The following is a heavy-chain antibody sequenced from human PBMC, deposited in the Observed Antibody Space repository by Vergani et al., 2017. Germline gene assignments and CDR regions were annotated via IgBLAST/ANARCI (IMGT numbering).Heavy chain of an antibody. J-gene: IGHJ5*02. V-gene: IGHV3-23*01. Sequence: EVQLLESGGDLVQPGGSLRLSCTASGFIFSTSAMSWVRQAPGKGLEWVSAISGSGGSTYYADSVKGRVTISRDNSKNTLYLQMNSLRAEDTAVYYCAKVLAPSQGWFDPWGQGTLVTVSS. CDR1: GFIFSTSA. CDR3: AKVLAPSQGWFDP. D-gene: IGHD3-3*01. CDR2: ISGSGGST.